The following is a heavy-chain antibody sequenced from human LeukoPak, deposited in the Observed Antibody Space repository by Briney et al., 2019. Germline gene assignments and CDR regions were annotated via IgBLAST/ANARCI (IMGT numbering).Heavy chain of an antibody. V-gene: IGHV6-1*01. CDR1: GDRVSSTSSS. CDR2: TYFRSKWYH. D-gene: IGHD6-13*01. J-gene: IGHJ6*02. CDR3: ARDLSSSWPPYYYGMDV. Sequence: SQTLSLTCVISGDRVSSTSSSWNWIRQSPSRGLEWLGRTYFRSKWYHNYAVSVESRITINPDTSMNQFSLQLNSVTPEDTAVYYCARDLSSSWPPYYYGMDVWGQGTTVTVSS.